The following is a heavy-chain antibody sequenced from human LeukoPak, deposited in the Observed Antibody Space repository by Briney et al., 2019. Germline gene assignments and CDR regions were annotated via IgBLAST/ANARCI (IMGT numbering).Heavy chain of an antibody. CDR3: ARERGRGYSGYGRRNYYDSSGYYGFDY. CDR1: GGSFSGYY. D-gene: IGHD3-22*01. Sequence: SETLSLTCAVYGGSFSGYYWSWIRQPPGKGLEWIGEINHSGSTNYNPSLKSRVTISVDTSKNQFSLKLSSVTAADTAVYYCARERGRGYSGYGRRNYYDSSGYYGFDYWGQGTLVTVSS. V-gene: IGHV4-34*01. CDR2: INHSGST. J-gene: IGHJ4*02.